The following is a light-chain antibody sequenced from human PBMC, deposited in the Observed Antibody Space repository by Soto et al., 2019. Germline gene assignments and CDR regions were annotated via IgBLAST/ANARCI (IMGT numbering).Light chain of an antibody. J-gene: IGKJ4*01. Sequence: IVLTQSPGPLSLSPGERATLSCRASQSVGSNKLAWYQQKRGQAPRFLMYDASTRASGIPERFSGSGSGTDFTLTISRLQPEDFAVYYCQQYGSTPLTFGGGTKVEIK. CDR1: QSVGSNK. CDR3: QQYGSTPLT. CDR2: DAS. V-gene: IGKV3-20*01.